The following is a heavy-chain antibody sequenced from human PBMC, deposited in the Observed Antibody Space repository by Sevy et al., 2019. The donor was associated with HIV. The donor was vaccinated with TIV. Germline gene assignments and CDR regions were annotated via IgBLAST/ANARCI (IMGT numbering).Heavy chain of an antibody. CDR3: THTDYDNSGYYNYLDY. CDR1: GFSLITRGVA. D-gene: IGHD3-22*01. J-gene: IGHJ4*02. Sequence: SGPTLVKPTQTLTLTCTFSGFSLITRGVAVGWIRQPPGKALERLALIYLDDVKCYSPSLKSRFTITKDTSKNQVVLTMTNMDPVDTATYYCTHTDYDNSGYYNYLDYWGQGILVTVSS. V-gene: IGHV2-5*02. CDR2: IYLDDVK.